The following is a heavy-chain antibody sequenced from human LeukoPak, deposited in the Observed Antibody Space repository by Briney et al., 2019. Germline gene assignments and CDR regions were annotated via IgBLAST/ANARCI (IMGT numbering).Heavy chain of an antibody. CDR1: GGSISSSSYY. Sequence: PSETLSLTCTVSGGSISSSSYYWGWIRQPPGKGLEWIGEINHSGSTNYNPSLKSRVTISVDTSKNQFSLKLSSVTAADTAVYYCARGRGTIFGVAAHGPWGQGTLVTVSS. V-gene: IGHV4-39*07. D-gene: IGHD3-3*01. J-gene: IGHJ5*02. CDR3: ARGRGTIFGVAAHGP. CDR2: INHSGST.